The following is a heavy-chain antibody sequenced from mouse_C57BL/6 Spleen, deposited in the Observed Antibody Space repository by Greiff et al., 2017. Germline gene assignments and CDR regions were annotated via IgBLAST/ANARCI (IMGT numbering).Heavy chain of an antibody. CDR3: TRDVWDGGYFDY. Sequence: EVKLMESGEGLVKPGGSLKLSCAASGFTFSSYAMSWVRQTPEKRLEWVAYISSGGDYIYYADTVKGRFTISRDNARNTLYLQMSSLKSEDTAMYYCTRDVWDGGYFDYWGQGTTLTVSS. J-gene: IGHJ2*01. D-gene: IGHD4-1*01. CDR1: GFTFSSYA. V-gene: IGHV5-9-1*02. CDR2: ISSGGDYI.